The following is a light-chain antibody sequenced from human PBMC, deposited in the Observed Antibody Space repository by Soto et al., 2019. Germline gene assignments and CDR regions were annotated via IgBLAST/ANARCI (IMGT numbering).Light chain of an antibody. CDR3: QTWGTGPWV. J-gene: IGLJ3*02. Sequence: QSVLTQSPSASASLGDSVKITCTLSSGHSSYAIAWHQQQPEKGPRYLMKLNSDGSHSKGDGIPDRFSGANSGAERYLTISSLQSEDEADYYCQTWGTGPWVFGGGTKLTVL. CDR2: LNSDGSH. CDR1: SGHSSYA. V-gene: IGLV4-69*01.